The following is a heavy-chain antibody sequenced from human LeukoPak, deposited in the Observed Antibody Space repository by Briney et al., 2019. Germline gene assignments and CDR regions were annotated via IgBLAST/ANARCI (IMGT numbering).Heavy chain of an antibody. J-gene: IGHJ4*02. CDR1: GYTFTSYG. V-gene: IGHV1-18*01. CDR3: ARVAFLHSGSYRRGAHFDY. CDR2: ISAYNGNT. D-gene: IGHD1-26*01. Sequence: ASVKVSCKASGYTFTSYGISWVRQAPGQGLEWMGWISAYNGNTNYAQKLQGRVTMTTDTSTSTAYMGLRSLRSDDTAVYYCARVAFLHSGSYRRGAHFDYWGQGTLVTVSS.